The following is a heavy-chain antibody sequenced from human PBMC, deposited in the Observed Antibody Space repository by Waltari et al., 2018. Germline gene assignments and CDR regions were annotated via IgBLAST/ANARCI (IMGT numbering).Heavy chain of an antibody. J-gene: IGHJ6*03. V-gene: IGHV4-4*07. CDR2: INTRGST. Sequence: QVQLQESGPGLVKPSETLSLTCRVSGGSFSSYYWSWIRQSAGKGLEWIGRINTRGSTNYNPSLKSRVTMSVDTSKNQFSLKLTAVTAADTAVYYCARGITVIVADYYFYYMDVWGKGTTVTISS. CDR3: ARGITVIVADYYFYYMDV. CDR1: GGSFSSYY. D-gene: IGHD3-22*01.